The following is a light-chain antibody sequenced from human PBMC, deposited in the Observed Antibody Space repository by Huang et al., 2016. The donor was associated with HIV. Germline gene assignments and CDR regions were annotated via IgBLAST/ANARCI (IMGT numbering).Light chain of an antibody. CDR2: WAT. J-gene: IGKJ3*01. V-gene: IGKV4-1*01. Sequence: DIVLTQSPDSLAVSLGERATINCSSSRSILYKSNNKNYLAWHQQKPGQSPKLLIYWATTRESGVPDRVSGSGSETDFTLTISSLQAEDVAVYFCQQYYTTPGTFGPGTTVHIK. CDR1: RSILYKSNNKNY. CDR3: QQYYTTPGT.